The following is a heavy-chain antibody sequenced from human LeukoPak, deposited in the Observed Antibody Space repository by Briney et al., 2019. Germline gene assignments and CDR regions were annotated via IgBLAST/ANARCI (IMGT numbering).Heavy chain of an antibody. CDR2: IYTSGST. Sequence: SQTLSLTCTVSGGSISSGSYYWSWIRQPAGKGLEWIGRIYTSGSTNYNPSLKSRVTISVDTSKNQFSLKLSSVTAADTAVYYCAKGRGNGYGSGPFDYWGQGILVTVSS. D-gene: IGHD3-10*01. V-gene: IGHV4-61*02. CDR1: GGSISSGSYY. J-gene: IGHJ4*02. CDR3: AKGRGNGYGSGPFDY.